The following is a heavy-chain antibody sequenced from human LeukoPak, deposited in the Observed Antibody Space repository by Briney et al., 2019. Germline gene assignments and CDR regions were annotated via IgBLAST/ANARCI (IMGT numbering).Heavy chain of an antibody. D-gene: IGHD2-2*01. V-gene: IGHV3-74*01. CDR3: TRETVVPPTASLGY. Sequence: GGSLRLSCATSGFTFSSYWMHWVRQAPGKGLAWFSRSNSDGSTINYADSVKGRFTISRDNAKNTLYLQMDDLRVEDTAVYYCTRETVVPPTASLGYWGLGILVTVSS. CDR1: GFTFSSYW. J-gene: IGHJ4*02. CDR2: SNSDGSTI.